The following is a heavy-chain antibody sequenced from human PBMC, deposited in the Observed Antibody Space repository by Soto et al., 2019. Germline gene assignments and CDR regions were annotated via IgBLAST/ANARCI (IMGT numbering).Heavy chain of an antibody. CDR3: ARSGGYHDLLLDY. J-gene: IGHJ4*02. Sequence: VGSLRLSCAASGFTVSSNYMSWVSQATGKGLEWVSIVYSGGSTYYADSVKGRFTISRDNSKNTLFLQMDSLRAEDSAVYYCARSGGYHDLLLDYWGQGTLVTVSS. CDR2: VYSGGST. D-gene: IGHD3-22*01. CDR1: GFTVSSNY. V-gene: IGHV3-66*01.